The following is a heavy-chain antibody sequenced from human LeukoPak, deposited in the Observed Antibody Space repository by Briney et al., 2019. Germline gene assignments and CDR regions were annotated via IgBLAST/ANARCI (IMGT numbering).Heavy chain of an antibody. CDR1: GFTFSSYW. CDR2: INSDGSST. V-gene: IGHV3-74*01. D-gene: IGHD3-10*01. Sequence: PGGSLRLSCAAAGFTFSSYWMHWVRQAPGKGLVWVSRINSDGSSTSYADSVKGRFTISRDNAKNTLYLQMNSLRAEDTAVYYCARDTDYYGSGRHGYFDHWGQGTLVTVSS. J-gene: IGHJ1*01. CDR3: ARDTDYYGSGRHGYFDH.